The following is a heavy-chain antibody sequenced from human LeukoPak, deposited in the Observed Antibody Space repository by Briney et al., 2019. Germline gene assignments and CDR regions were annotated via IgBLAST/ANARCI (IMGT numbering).Heavy chain of an antibody. CDR2: IYTSGST. Sequence: SETLSLTCNVSGGXINNYYWSWIRRPAGKELEWIGRIYTSGSTNYSPSLKSRVTMSVDTSKNQFSLKLSSVTAADTAVYYCARYISGAFDIWGQGTMVTVSS. CDR1: GGXINNYY. V-gene: IGHV4-4*07. D-gene: IGHD3-10*01. CDR3: ARYISGAFDI. J-gene: IGHJ3*02.